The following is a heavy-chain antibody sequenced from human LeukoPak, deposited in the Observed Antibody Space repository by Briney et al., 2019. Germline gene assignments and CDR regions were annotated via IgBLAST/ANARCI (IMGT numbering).Heavy chain of an antibody. D-gene: IGHD6-6*01. J-gene: IGHJ6*02. CDR1: GFTFSDYY. Sequence: GGSLRLSCAASGFTFSDYYMSWIRQAPGKGLEWVSYISSSGSSIYYADSVKGRFTISRDNAKNSLYLQMNSLRAEDTAVYYCAREFSSPGYYSYGMDVWGQGTTVTVSS. CDR2: ISSSGSSI. CDR3: AREFSSPGYYSYGMDV. V-gene: IGHV3-11*01.